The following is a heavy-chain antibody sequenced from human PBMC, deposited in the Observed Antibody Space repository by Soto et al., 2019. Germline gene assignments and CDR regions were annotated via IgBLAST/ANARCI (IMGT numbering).Heavy chain of an antibody. CDR3: VGHDGYNWFDP. Sequence: GGSLRLSCAASGFTFSSYAMSWIRQAPGKGLEWVSRIGGSGVSTSYADTVKGRFTISMDNSKNTLYLQMNSLRAEDTAVYYCVGHDGYNWFDPWGQGTLVTVSS. V-gene: IGHV3-23*01. CDR1: GFTFSSYA. D-gene: IGHD1-1*01. J-gene: IGHJ5*02. CDR2: IGGSGVST.